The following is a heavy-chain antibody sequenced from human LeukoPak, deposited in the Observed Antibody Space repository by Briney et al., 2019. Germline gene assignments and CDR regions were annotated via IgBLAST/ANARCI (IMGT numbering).Heavy chain of an antibody. V-gene: IGHV4-39*07. Sequence: PSETLSLTCSVSGASISSSDYYWGWIRQPPGKGLEWIGTIYHSGSTYYNTSLKSRVTISVDTSKNQFSLKFNSVTAADTAVYYCATYDSDTGGIDPWGPGTLVSVSS. CDR2: IYHSGST. CDR3: ATYDSDTGGIDP. D-gene: IGHD3-10*01. CDR1: GASISSSDYY. J-gene: IGHJ5*02.